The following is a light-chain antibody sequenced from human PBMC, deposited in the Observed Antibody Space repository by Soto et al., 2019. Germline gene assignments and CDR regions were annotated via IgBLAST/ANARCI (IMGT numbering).Light chain of an antibody. CDR3: QQYNNWPPLT. CDR2: GAS. Sequence: EIVMTQSPATLSVSPGERATLSCRASQSVSSNLAWYQQKPGQAPRLLIYGASTRATGIPARFSGSGSVTEFTLTVSSLQSEDFAGYYCQQYNNWPPLTFGGGTKVEIK. CDR1: QSVSSN. V-gene: IGKV3-15*01. J-gene: IGKJ4*01.